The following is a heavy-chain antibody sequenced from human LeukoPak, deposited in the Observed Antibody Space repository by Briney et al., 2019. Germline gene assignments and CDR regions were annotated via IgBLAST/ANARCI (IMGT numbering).Heavy chain of an antibody. D-gene: IGHD3-3*01. J-gene: IGHJ4*02. CDR1: GYTFTSYG. Sequence: GASVRVSCKASGYTFTSYGISWVRQAPGQGLEWMGWISAYNGNTNYAQKLQGRVTMTTDTSTSTAYMELRSLRSDDTAVYYCARDDDFWSGYLADYWGQGTLVTVSS. CDR3: ARDDDFWSGYLADY. V-gene: IGHV1-18*01. CDR2: ISAYNGNT.